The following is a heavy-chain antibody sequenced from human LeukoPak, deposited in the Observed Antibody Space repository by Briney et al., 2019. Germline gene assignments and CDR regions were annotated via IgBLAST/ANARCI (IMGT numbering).Heavy chain of an antibody. CDR2: MNPNSGNT. V-gene: IGHV1-8*01. CDR1: GYTFTSYD. CDR3: ARGYCSSTSCSEGDY. Sequence: GASVKVSCKASGYTFTSYDINWVRQATGQELEWMGWMNPNSGNTGYAQKFQGRVTMTRNTSISTAYMELSSLRSEDTAVYYCARGYCSSTSCSEGDYWGQGTLVTVSS. D-gene: IGHD2-2*01. J-gene: IGHJ4*02.